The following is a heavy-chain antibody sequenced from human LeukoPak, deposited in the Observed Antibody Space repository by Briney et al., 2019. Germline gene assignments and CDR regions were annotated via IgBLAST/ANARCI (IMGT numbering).Heavy chain of an antibody. Sequence: PGRSLRLSCAASGFTFSSYAMSWVRQAPGKGLEGVSAISGSGGSTYYADSVKGRFTISRDNSKNTLYLQMNSLRAEDTAVYYCATGEASGHSPYWGQGTLVTVSS. V-gene: IGHV3-23*01. CDR2: ISGSGGST. CDR1: GFTFSSYA. D-gene: IGHD3-3*01. CDR3: ATGEASGHSPY. J-gene: IGHJ4*02.